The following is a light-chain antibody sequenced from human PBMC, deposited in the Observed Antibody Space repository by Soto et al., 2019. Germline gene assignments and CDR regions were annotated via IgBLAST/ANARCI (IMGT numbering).Light chain of an antibody. V-gene: IGLV1-44*01. CDR1: GSNIGTNT. J-gene: IGLJ2*01. CDR2: GDN. CDR3: AAWDGSLSNVL. Sequence: QLVLTQPPSASGTPGQRVTISCSGGGSNIGTNTVNWYRQLPGTAPKLVIFGDNQRPSGVPDRFSGSKSGTSASLAISGLQSEDEADYYCAAWDGSLSNVLSGGGTKLTVL.